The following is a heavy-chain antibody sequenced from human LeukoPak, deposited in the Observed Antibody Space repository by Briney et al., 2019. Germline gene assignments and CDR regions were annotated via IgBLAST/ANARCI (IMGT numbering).Heavy chain of an antibody. CDR2: INPKSGGT. CDR1: GYTFTGYY. Sequence: GASVKVSCKASGYTFTGYYMHWVRQAPGQGLEWMGWINPKSGGTNYAQNFQGRVTMTRDTSINTAYMDLSRLTSDDTAVYYCVPGPKVEMGASLYFDHWGQGTQVTVSS. CDR3: VPGPKVEMGASLYFDH. V-gene: IGHV1-2*02. D-gene: IGHD4-23*01. J-gene: IGHJ4*02.